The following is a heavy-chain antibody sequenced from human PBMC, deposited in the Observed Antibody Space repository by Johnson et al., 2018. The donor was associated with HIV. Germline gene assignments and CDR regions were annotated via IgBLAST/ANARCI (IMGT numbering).Heavy chain of an antibody. CDR1: GFTFSSYA. D-gene: IGHD7-27*01. Sequence: VQLVESGGGLVQPGGSLRLSCAASGFTFSSYAMHWVRPAPGKGLEYVSAISSNGGSTYYAHSVKDRFTISRAHSKNTLYLQMNSLRAEDTAVYYCARAPGAGDAFDIWGQGTMVTVSS. CDR2: ISSNGGST. J-gene: IGHJ3*02. V-gene: IGHV3-64*01. CDR3: ARAPGAGDAFDI.